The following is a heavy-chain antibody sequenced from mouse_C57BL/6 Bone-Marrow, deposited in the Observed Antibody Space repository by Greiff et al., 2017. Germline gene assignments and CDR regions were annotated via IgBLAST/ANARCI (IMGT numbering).Heavy chain of an antibody. CDR2: IYPGDGDT. V-gene: IGHV1-82*01. J-gene: IGHJ4*01. Sequence: VMLVESGPELVKPGASVKISCKASGYAFSSSWMNWVKQRPGQGLEWIGRIYPGDGDTNYNGKFKGKATLTADKSSSTAYMQLSSLTSEASAVYFCARYDYYECYYAMDYWGQGTSVTVSS. CDR1: GYAFSSSW. D-gene: IGHD1-1*01. CDR3: ARYDYYECYYAMDY.